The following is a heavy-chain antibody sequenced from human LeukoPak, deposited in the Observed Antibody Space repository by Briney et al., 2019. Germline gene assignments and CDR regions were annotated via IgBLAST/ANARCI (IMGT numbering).Heavy chain of an antibody. D-gene: IGHD2-15*01. CDR1: GGSISSSSYY. CDR2: IYYSGST. CDR3: ALEVVAATGWFDP. Sequence: SETLSLTCTVSGGSISSSSYYWGWIRQPPGKGLEWIGSIYYSGSTYYNPSLKSRVTISVDTSKNQFSLKLSSVTAADTAVYYCALEVVAATGWFDPWGQGTLVTVSS. J-gene: IGHJ5*02. V-gene: IGHV4-39*07.